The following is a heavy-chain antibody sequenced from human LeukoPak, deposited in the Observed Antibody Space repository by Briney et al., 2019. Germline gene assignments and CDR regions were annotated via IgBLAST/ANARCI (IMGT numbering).Heavy chain of an antibody. CDR2: IYYSGST. V-gene: IGHV4-39*07. Sequence: SETLSLTCTVSGGSISSSSYYWGWIRQPPGKGLEWIGSIYYSGSTYYNPSLKSRVTISVDTSKNQFSLKVSSVTAADTAVYYCARGRQNDYWGQGTLVTVSS. J-gene: IGHJ4*02. CDR3: ARGRQNDY. CDR1: GGSISSSSYY.